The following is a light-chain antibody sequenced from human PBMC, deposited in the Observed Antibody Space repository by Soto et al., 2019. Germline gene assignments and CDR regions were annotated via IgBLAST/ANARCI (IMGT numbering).Light chain of an antibody. Sequence: QPVLTQPPSVSGAPGQRVTISCTGSSSNIGAGYDVHWYQQLPGTAPKLLIYGNSNRPSGVPDRFSGSKSGTSASLAITGLQAEDEADYYCQSDDSSLSGSGVFGTGTKLTVL. J-gene: IGLJ1*01. CDR3: QSDDSSLSGSGV. V-gene: IGLV1-40*01. CDR1: SSNIGAGYD. CDR2: GNS.